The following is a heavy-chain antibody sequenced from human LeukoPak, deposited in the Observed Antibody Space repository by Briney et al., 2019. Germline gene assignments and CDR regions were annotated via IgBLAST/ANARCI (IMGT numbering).Heavy chain of an antibody. CDR1: GGSISSYY. CDR3: ARLNQLPATMIVAPGDWFDP. V-gene: IGHV4-59*08. D-gene: IGHD3-22*01. Sequence: PSETLSLTCTVSGGSISSYYWSWIRQPPGKGLEWIGYIYYSGSTNYNPSLKSRVTISVDTSKNQFSLKLSSVTAADTAVYYCARLNQLPATMIVAPGDWFDPWGQGTLVTVSS. J-gene: IGHJ5*02. CDR2: IYYSGST.